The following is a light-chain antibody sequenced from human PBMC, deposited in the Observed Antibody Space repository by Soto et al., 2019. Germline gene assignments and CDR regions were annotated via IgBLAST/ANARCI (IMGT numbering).Light chain of an antibody. V-gene: IGKV3D-20*02. CDR1: QGLSDTN. J-gene: IGKJ5*01. CDR3: QQYNNWPLT. CDR2: DSS. Sequence: EVGLTQSPGTLSLSPGEGATLSFWASQGLSDTNLAWYQQKPGQAPRLLMYDSSRRAPGVPHRFSGSGSGTEFTLTISSLQSEDFAVYWCQQYNNWPLTFGPGTRLEIK.